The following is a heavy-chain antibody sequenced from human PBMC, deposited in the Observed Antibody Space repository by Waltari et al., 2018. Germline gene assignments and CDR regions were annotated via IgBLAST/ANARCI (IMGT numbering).Heavy chain of an antibody. J-gene: IGHJ3*02. D-gene: IGHD4-17*01. CDR1: GSPLSSGHY. Sequence: QVQLQEAGPGLAKPSENLSLTCDVCGSPLSSGHYWGWIRQPPGKGMEWIGSIYHSGSTYYNPSLKSRVTISVDTSKNQFSLKLSSVTAADTAVYYCARATVTTSSAFDIWGQGTMVTVSS. CDR2: IYHSGST. V-gene: IGHV4-38-2*01. CDR3: ARATVTTSSAFDI.